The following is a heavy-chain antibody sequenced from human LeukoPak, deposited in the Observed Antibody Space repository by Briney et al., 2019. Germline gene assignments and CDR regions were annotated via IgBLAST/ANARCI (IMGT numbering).Heavy chain of an antibody. V-gene: IGHV1-2*02. J-gene: IGHJ5*02. CDR2: INPNSGGT. CDR1: GYTFTGYY. CDR3: AREYPSKYYDFWSGYYEPRPWFDP. Sequence: GASVKVSCKASGYTFTGYYMHWVRQAPGQGLEWMGWINPNSGGTNYAQKFQGRVTMTRDTSISTAYMELSSLRSEDTAVYYCAREYPSKYYDFWSGYYEPRPWFDPWGQGTLVTVSS. D-gene: IGHD3-3*01.